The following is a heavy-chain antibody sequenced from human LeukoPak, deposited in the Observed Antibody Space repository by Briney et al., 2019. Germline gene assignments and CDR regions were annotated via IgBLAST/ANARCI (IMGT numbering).Heavy chain of an antibody. Sequence: GGSLRLSCAASGFSFGSYWMTWVRQAPGKGPEWVANINEDGSQKNYVDSVKGRFTISRDNAKNSLYLQMNSLRVEDTAVYYCARDIPRGASHLDYWGQGTLVTVSS. CDR3: ARDIPRGASHLDY. V-gene: IGHV3-7*01. D-gene: IGHD1-26*01. CDR2: INEDGSQK. J-gene: IGHJ4*02. CDR1: GFSFGSYW.